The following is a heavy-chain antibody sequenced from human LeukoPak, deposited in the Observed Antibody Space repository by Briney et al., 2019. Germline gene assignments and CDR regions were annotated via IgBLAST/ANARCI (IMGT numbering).Heavy chain of an antibody. CDR2: IYYSGST. CDR3: ARHATVTFHFDY. CDR1: GGSISSYY. J-gene: IGHJ4*02. Sequence: SETLSLTCTVSGGSISSYYWSWIRQPPGKGLEWIGYIYYSGSTNYNPSLKSRVTISVDTSNNQFSLKLSSVTAADTAVYYCARHATVTFHFDYWGQGTLVTVSS. D-gene: IGHD4-17*01. V-gene: IGHV4-59*08.